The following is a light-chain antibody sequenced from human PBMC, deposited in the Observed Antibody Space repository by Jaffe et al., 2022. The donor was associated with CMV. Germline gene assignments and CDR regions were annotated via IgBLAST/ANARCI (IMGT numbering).Light chain of an antibody. CDR2: QDT. J-gene: IGLJ2*01. V-gene: IGLV3-1*01. CDR3: QAWDSNTEVI. Sequence: SDELTQPPSVSVSPGQTASITCSGHRLGDKYGSWYQQKSGQSPVLVIYQDTKRPSGIPERFSGSNSGSAVTLTISGTQPMDEADYFCQAWDSNTEVIFGGGTKLTVL. CDR1: RLGDKY.